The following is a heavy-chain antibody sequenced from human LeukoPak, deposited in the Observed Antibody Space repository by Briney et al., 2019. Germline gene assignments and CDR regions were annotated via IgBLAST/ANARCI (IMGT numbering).Heavy chain of an antibody. Sequence: GGSLRLSCAASGFTFSRYWMSWVRQAPGKGLEWVANIKEDGSEKYYVDSVKGRFTISRDNSKNTLYLQMNSLRAEDTAVYYCASDSSGYPNWFDPWGQGTLVTVSS. CDR3: ASDSSGYPNWFDP. CDR1: GFTFSRYW. CDR2: IKEDGSEK. J-gene: IGHJ5*02. D-gene: IGHD3-22*01. V-gene: IGHV3-7*03.